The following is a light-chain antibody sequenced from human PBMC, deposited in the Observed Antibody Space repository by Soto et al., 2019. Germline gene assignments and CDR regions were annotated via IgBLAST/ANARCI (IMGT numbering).Light chain of an antibody. CDR1: IRDVGAYHL. V-gene: IGLV2-14*01. J-gene: IGLJ3*02. CDR2: EVR. CDR3: SSFTTRSTLV. Sequence: QSALTQPASVSGSPGQSITISCTGTIRDVGAYHLVSWYQQHPGEVPKLIIFEVRNRPSGISYRFSGSKSGNTASLTISGLQAEDEADYYCSSFTTRSTLVFGGGTKLT.